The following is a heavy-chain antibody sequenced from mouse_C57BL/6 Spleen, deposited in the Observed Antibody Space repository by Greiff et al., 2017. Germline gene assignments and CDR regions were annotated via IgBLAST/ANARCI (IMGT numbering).Heavy chain of an antibody. Sequence: MPGQGLEWIGEIDPSASYTNYIHKFKGKSTLTVDKSSSTAYMQLSSLPSEDSAVYYCARVYYYGSRYFDYWGQGTTLTVSS. J-gene: IGHJ2*01. D-gene: IGHD1-1*01. CDR2: IDPSASYT. V-gene: IGHV1-69*01. CDR3: ARVYYYGSRYFDY.